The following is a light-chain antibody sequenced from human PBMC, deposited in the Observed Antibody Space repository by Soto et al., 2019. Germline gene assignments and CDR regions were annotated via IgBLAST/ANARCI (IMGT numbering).Light chain of an antibody. V-gene: IGLV3-25*02. CDR1: ALPKQY. CDR3: QSTDSSGTYQVV. J-gene: IGLJ2*01. Sequence: SYELTQPPSVSVSPRQTARITCSGDALPKQYAYWYQQKPGQAPVLVIYKDSERPSGIPERFSGSSSGTTVTLTISGVQAEDEADYYCQSTDSSGTYQVVFGGGTQLTVL. CDR2: KDS.